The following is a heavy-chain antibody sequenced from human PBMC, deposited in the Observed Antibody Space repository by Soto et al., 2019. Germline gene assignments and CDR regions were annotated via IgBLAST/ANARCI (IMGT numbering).Heavy chain of an antibody. Sequence: EVQLVESGGGLVKPGGSLRLSCAASGFTFSSYSMNWVRQAPGKGLEWVSSISSSSSYIYYADSVKGRFTISRDNAKNSLYLQMNSLRAEDTAVYYCAREIHAQLAPTPYPFDIWGQGTMVTVSS. CDR2: ISSSSSYI. J-gene: IGHJ3*02. V-gene: IGHV3-21*01. D-gene: IGHD1-1*01. CDR1: GFTFSSYS. CDR3: AREIHAQLAPTPYPFDI.